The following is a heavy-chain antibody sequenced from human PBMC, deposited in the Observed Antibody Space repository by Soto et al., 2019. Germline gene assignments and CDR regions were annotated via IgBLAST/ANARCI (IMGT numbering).Heavy chain of an antibody. J-gene: IGHJ6*02. CDR1: GFSFRSYG. V-gene: IGHV3-48*01. Sequence: PGGSLRLSCAASGFSFRSYGMHWVRQAPGKGLEWLSYISRGSGAIYYADSVKGRFTISRDNSKNTLYLQTNSVRADDTAVYYCARSRGYSNYYYYGMDVWGQGTTVTVSS. D-gene: IGHD1-1*01. CDR2: ISRGSGAI. CDR3: ARSRGYSNYYYYGMDV.